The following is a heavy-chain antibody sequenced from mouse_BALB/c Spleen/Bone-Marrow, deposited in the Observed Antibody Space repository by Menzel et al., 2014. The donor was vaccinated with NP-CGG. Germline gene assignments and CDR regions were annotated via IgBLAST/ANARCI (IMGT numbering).Heavy chain of an antibody. CDR2: INPGSGDT. V-gene: IGHV1-54*01. D-gene: IGHD2-4*01. J-gene: IGHJ2*01. CDR1: GYAFTNYL. Sequence: QVQLQQSGAELVRPGTSVKVSCKASGYAFTNYLIEWVKQRPGQGLEWIGVINPGSGDTNYNEKFKGKATLTADKSSSTAYMQLSSLTSDDSAVYFCARREDYDLDYWGQGTTLTVSS. CDR3: ARREDYDLDY.